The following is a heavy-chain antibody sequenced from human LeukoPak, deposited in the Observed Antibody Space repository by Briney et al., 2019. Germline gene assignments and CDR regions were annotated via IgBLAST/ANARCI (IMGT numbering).Heavy chain of an antibody. J-gene: IGHJ5*02. Sequence: SETLSLTCTVSGGSISSYYWSWIRQPPGKGLEWIGYIYYSGSTNYNPSLKSRVTISVDTSKNQFSLKLSPVTAADTAVYYCARQEYCSSTSCYNWFDPWGQGTLVTVSS. D-gene: IGHD2-2*01. CDR1: GGSISSYY. CDR3: ARQEYCSSTSCYNWFDP. CDR2: IYYSGST. V-gene: IGHV4-59*08.